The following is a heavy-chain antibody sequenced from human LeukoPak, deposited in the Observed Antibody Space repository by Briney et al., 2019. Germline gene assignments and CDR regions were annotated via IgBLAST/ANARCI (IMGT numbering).Heavy chain of an antibody. D-gene: IGHD5-12*01. J-gene: IGHJ5*02. Sequence: PSETLSLTCTVSGGSISSSSYYWGWIRQPPGKGLEWIGSIYYSGSTYYNPSLKSRVTISVDTSKNQFSLKLSSVTAADTAVYYCARGVRYSGYAHNWFDPWGQGTLVTVSS. V-gene: IGHV4-39*07. CDR3: ARGVRYSGYAHNWFDP. CDR2: IYYSGST. CDR1: GGSISSSSYY.